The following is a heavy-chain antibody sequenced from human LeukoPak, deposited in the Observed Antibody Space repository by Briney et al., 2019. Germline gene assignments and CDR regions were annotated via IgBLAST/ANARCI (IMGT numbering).Heavy chain of an antibody. Sequence: KQDGSEKYYVDSVKGRFTISRDNAKNSLYLQMNSLRAEDTAVYYCARDGSNWNDVYFDYWGQGTLVTVSS. CDR2: KQDGSEK. V-gene: IGHV3-7*01. J-gene: IGHJ4*02. CDR3: ARDGSNWNDVYFDY. D-gene: IGHD1-1*01.